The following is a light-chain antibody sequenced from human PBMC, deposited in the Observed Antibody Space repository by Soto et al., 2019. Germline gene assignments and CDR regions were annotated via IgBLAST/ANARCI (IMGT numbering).Light chain of an antibody. CDR3: QQYGSSLSIT. CDR2: GAS. V-gene: IGKV3-20*01. Sequence: EIGLTQSPGTLSLSPGERATLSCRASQSVSSNYFAWYQQKPGQAPRLLIHGASRRATGIPDRFSGSGSGTDFTLTISRLEPEDFAVYYCQQYGSSLSITFGQGTRLEIK. CDR1: QSVSSNY. J-gene: IGKJ5*01.